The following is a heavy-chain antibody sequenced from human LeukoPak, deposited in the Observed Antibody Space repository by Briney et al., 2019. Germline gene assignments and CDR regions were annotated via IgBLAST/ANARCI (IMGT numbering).Heavy chain of an antibody. D-gene: IGHD2-2*01. Sequence: GGSLRLSCAASGFTFSSYSMNWVRQAPGKGLEWVSYISSSSSTIYYADSAKGRFTISRDNAKNSLYLQMNSLRAEDTAVYYCARVAYCSSTSCYVGTAAGTWNYFDCWGQGTLVTVSS. CDR2: ISSSSSTI. CDR1: GFTFSSYS. V-gene: IGHV3-48*04. CDR3: ARVAYCSSTSCYVGTAAGTWNYFDC. J-gene: IGHJ4*02.